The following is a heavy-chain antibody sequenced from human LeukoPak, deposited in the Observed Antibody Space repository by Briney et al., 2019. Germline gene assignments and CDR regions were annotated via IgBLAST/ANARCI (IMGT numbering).Heavy chain of an antibody. CDR1: GGSISSYY. CDR3: ARDPYSGSYSGIRAFDI. CDR2: IYTSGST. Sequence: SETLSLTXTVSGGSISSYYWSWIRQPAGKGLEWIGRIYTSGSTNYNPSLKSRVTMSVDTSKNQFSLKLSSVTAADTAVYYCARDPYSGSYSGIRAFDIWGQGTMVTVSS. J-gene: IGHJ3*02. V-gene: IGHV4-4*07. D-gene: IGHD1-26*01.